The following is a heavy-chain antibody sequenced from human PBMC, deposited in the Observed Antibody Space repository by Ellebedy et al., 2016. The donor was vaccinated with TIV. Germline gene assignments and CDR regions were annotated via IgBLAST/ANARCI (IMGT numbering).Heavy chain of an antibody. V-gene: IGHV3-7*03. J-gene: IGHJ5*02. CDR3: ARGSGWIPDR. CDR2: INHDGSEA. D-gene: IGHD6-19*01. Sequence: GESLKISCAPSGFPFSSEWVSWVRQAPGKGLEWVANINHDGSEANYVDSVKGRFTISRDNAKKSLYLQMSSLRAEDTAIYYCARGSGWIPDRWGQGTLVTVSS. CDR1: GFPFSSEW.